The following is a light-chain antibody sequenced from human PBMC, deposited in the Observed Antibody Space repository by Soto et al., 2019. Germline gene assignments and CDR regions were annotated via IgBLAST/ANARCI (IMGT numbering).Light chain of an antibody. CDR2: TAS. V-gene: IGKV3-11*01. Sequence: EIVLTQSPATLSLSPGERATLSCRASQTIGSYLAWHQQKPGQAPRLLIYTASNRAAGVPARFSGSGSGTDFTLTVSSLEPEDFAVYYCQQSTKWPPSNTFGQGTRLEI. CDR1: QTIGSY. CDR3: QQSTKWPPSNT. J-gene: IGKJ5*01.